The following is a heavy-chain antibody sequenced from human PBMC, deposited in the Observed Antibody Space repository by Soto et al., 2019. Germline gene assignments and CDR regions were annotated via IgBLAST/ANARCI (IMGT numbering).Heavy chain of an antibody. CDR1: GGSISSGGYY. CDR3: ASGRITMVRGGIYDY. J-gene: IGHJ4*02. V-gene: IGHV4-31*03. CDR2: IYYSGST. Sequence: SETLSLTCTVSGGSISSGGYYWSWTRQHPGKGLEWIGYIYYSGSTYYNPSLESRVTISVDTSKNQFSLKLSSVTAADTAVYYCASGRITMVRGGIYDYWGQGTLVTVSS. D-gene: IGHD3-10*01.